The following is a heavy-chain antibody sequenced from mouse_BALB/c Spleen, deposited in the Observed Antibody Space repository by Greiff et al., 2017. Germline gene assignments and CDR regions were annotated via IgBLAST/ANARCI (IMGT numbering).Heavy chain of an antibody. CDR2: SRHKANDYTT. V-gene: IGHV7-1*02. D-gene: IGHD2-3*01. Sequence: EVQLVESGGGLVQPGGSLRLSCAASGFTFSDFYMEWVRQPPGKRLEWIAASRHKANDYTTEYSAYVKGRFIVSRDTSQGILYLQMNALRAEDAAICYCARDAGYYDYWGQGTTVTVSS. CDR3: ARDAGYYDY. CDR1: GFTFSDFY. J-gene: IGHJ2*01.